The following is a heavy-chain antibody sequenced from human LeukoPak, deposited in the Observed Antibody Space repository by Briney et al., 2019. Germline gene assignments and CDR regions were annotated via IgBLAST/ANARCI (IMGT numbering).Heavy chain of an antibody. J-gene: IGHJ3*02. D-gene: IGHD3-22*01. CDR1: GFTFSNYN. CDR2: ITSSSSYK. CDR3: ARADYYDSSGYYSSAFDI. Sequence: PGGSLRLSCAAPGFTFSNYNMNWVRQAPGKGLEWISSITSSSSYKFYADSVKGRFTISRDNAKNSLYLQMNSLRAEDTAVYYCARADYYDSSGYYSSAFDIWGQGTMVTVSS. V-gene: IGHV3-21*01.